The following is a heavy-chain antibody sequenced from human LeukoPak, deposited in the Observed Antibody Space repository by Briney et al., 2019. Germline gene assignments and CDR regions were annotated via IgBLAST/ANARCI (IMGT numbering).Heavy chain of an antibody. CDR1: GFTFSSYG. J-gene: IGHJ1*01. V-gene: IGHV3-30*03. CDR2: ISYDGSDK. Sequence: GGSLRLSCAASGFTFSSYGMHWVRQAPGKGLEWVAVISYDGSDKYYADSVKGRFTISRDNPKNTLYLQMNSLRAEDTGVYYCARDPPSFQYWGQGTLVTVSA. CDR3: ARDPPSFQY.